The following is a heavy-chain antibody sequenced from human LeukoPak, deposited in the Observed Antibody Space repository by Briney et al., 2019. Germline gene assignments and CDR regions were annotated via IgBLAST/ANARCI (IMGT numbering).Heavy chain of an antibody. D-gene: IGHD3-22*01. CDR2: INHSGST. J-gene: IGHJ3*02. Sequence: SETLSLTCAVYGGSFSGYYWSWIRQPPGKGLEWIGEINHSGSTNYNPSLKSRVTISVDTSKNQFSLKLSSVTAADTAVYYCARISYYDSSGYYNPDAFDIWGQGTMVTVSS. V-gene: IGHV4-34*01. CDR1: GGSFSGYY. CDR3: ARISYYDSSGYYNPDAFDI.